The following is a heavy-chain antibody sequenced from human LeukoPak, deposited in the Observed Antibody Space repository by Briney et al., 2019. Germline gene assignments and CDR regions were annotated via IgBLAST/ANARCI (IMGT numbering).Heavy chain of an antibody. CDR3: ARQQLRGGIFGDFGY. D-gene: IGHD3-10*01. V-gene: IGHV4-61*08. CDR2: GNCSGSN. CDR1: GFTFSNNDMS. J-gene: IGHJ4*02. Sequence: AETLSLTCTASGFTFSNNDMSWSWLRQAQGRGREWIVWGNCSGSNNYKPSLKSRVTISLDTSKNQFALKLNSVTAAGTAIYYCARQQLRGGIFGDFGYWGPGSLVTVSS.